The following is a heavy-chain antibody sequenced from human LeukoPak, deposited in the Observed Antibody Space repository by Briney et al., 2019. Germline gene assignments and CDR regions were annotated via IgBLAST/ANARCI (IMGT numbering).Heavy chain of an antibody. CDR2: ISGSGDST. V-gene: IGHV3-23*01. Sequence: QPGGSLRLSCAASGFTFSSYALTWVRQAPGKGLQFVSTISGSGDSTYYADSVKGRFTISRDNSKNTLYLQMNSLRAEDTAVYYCASIPPNFWGQGTLVTVSS. CDR3: ASIPPNF. CDR1: GFTFSSYA. D-gene: IGHD2-21*01. J-gene: IGHJ4*02.